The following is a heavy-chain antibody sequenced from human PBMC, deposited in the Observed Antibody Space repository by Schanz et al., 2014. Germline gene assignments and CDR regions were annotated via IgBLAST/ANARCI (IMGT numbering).Heavy chain of an antibody. Sequence: VQLVESGGGLVQPGRSLRLSCAASGFTFSSYGMHWVRQAPGKGLEWVAVVCYDGSKKYYADSVKGRFTTSRDNSKNTMYLQMNSLRAEDTAVYYCVKDLQRELLRDDHYYGMDVWGQGTTVTVSS. CDR1: GFTFSSYG. J-gene: IGHJ6*02. CDR2: VCYDGSKK. CDR3: VKDLQRELLRDDHYYGMDV. V-gene: IGHV3-33*06. D-gene: IGHD1-26*01.